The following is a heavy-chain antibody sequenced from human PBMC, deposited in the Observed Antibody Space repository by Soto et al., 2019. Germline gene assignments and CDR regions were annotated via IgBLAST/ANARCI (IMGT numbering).Heavy chain of an antibody. Sequence: GGSLRLSCAASGFTFSDYYMSWIRQAPGKGLEWVSYISSSGSTIYYADSVKGRFTISRDNAKNSLYLQMNSLRAEDTAVYYCARVWTGTTNPGYYYYGIDVWGQGTTVTVSS. J-gene: IGHJ6*02. V-gene: IGHV3-11*01. CDR3: ARVWTGTTNPGYYYYGIDV. CDR1: GFTFSDYY. D-gene: IGHD1-1*01. CDR2: ISSSGSTI.